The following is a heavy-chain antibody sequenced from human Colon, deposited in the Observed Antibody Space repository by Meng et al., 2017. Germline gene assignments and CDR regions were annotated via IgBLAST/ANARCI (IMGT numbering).Heavy chain of an antibody. CDR1: AFTFRDAW. Sequence: GESLKISWAGSAFTFRDAWMRWVSQASGKRLEWVVRIKSKIDGGTTDYAAPVKGRFTISRDDSTTTLYLQMNSLKTEDTAVYYCTTEKDRSDGSCPDCWGQGTRVTVSS. CDR2: IKSKIDGGTT. V-gene: IGHV3-15*01. D-gene: IGHD2-15*01. CDR3: TTEKDRSDGSCPDC. J-gene: IGHJ4*02.